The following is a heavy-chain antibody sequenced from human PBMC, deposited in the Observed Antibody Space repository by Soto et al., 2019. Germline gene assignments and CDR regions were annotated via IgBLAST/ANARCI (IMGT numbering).Heavy chain of an antibody. J-gene: IGHJ5*02. CDR3: AKTYLVVVGNWFDP. Sequence: WGSLRLSCAASGFTFISYAIILFRHSPWKGLEWVSAISGSGGSTYYADSVKGRFTISRDNSKNTLYLQMNSLRAEDTAVYYCAKTYLVVVGNWFDPWGQGTLVTVSS. V-gene: IGHV3-23*01. CDR2: ISGSGGST. D-gene: IGHD3-22*01. CDR1: GFTFISYA.